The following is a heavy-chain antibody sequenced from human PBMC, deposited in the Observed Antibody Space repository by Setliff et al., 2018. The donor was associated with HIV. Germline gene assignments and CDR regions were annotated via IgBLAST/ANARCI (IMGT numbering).Heavy chain of an antibody. Sequence: GASVKVSCKASGYTFTAYYMHWVQQAPGKGLEWVGRVDPEDGETMYAEKFQGRVTITADTSTDTAYLELSSLRSEDTAVYSCATVSGDYYDSSDRPWGQGTLVTVSS. CDR1: GYTFTAYY. V-gene: IGHV1-69-2*01. D-gene: IGHD3-22*01. CDR3: ATVSGDYYDSSDRP. CDR2: VDPEDGET. J-gene: IGHJ5*02.